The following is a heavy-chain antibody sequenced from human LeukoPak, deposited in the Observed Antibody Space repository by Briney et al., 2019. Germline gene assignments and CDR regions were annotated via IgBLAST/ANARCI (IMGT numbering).Heavy chain of an antibody. J-gene: IGHJ6*03. Sequence: GGSLRLSCAASGFTFSNYWMSWVRQAPGKGLEWVANINQDGSEEYYVDSVKGRFTISRDNAKNSLYLQMNTLRAEDTAVYYCAKGYDTTYFHYYFMDVWGKGTTVTISS. CDR3: AKGYDTTYFHYYFMDV. V-gene: IGHV3-7*01. D-gene: IGHD3-22*01. CDR1: GFTFSNYW. CDR2: INQDGSEE.